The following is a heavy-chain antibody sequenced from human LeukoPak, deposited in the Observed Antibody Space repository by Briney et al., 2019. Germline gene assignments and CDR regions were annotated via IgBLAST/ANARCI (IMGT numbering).Heavy chain of an antibody. D-gene: IGHD4-23*01. Sequence: PGGSLRLSCAASGFTFSSYGMHWVRQAPGKGLEWVAVMSYDGNNKYYADSVKGRFTISRDNSKNTLYLQMNSLRVEDTAVYYCARGRPHGNDYWGQGTLVTVSS. CDR1: GFTFSSYG. CDR3: ARGRPHGNDY. V-gene: IGHV3-30*03. CDR2: MSYDGNNK. J-gene: IGHJ4*02.